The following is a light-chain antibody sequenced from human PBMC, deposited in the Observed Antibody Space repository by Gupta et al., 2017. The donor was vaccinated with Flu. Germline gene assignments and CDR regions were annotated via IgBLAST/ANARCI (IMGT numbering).Light chain of an antibody. CDR3: QQYYSYPQLT. J-gene: IGKJ4*01. V-gene: IGKV1-8*01. Sequence: AIRMTQSPSPFSPPTGDRVTITRRASQGISSYLAWYQQKPGKAPKLLIYAPSTLQSGVPSRFSGSGSGTDFSLTISCLQSEDFATYYCQQYYSYPQLTFGGGTKVEIK. CDR2: APS. CDR1: QGISSY.